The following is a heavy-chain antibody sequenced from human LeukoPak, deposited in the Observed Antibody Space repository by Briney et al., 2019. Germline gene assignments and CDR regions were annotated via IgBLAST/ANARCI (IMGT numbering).Heavy chain of an antibody. D-gene: IGHD3-3*01. J-gene: IGHJ4*02. Sequence: ASVKVSCKASGYTFTGYYMHWVRQAPGQGLEWMGRINPKSGGTNYAEKFQGRVTMTRDTSINAAYMELSRLRYDDTAVYYCASRDPAEGFLQWLPDHWGQGTLVTVSS. CDR1: GYTFTGYY. CDR3: ASRDPAEGFLQWLPDH. CDR2: INPKSGGT. V-gene: IGHV1-2*06.